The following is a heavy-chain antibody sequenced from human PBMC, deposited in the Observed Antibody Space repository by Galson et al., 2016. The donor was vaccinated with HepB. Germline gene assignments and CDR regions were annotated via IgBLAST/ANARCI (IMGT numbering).Heavy chain of an antibody. V-gene: IGHV3-48*03. CDR2: VSTSGSATTM. D-gene: IGHD1-7*01. J-gene: IGHJ4*02. Sequence: SLRLSCAASGFTFSSYEMHWVRQAPGKGLEWVSYVSTSGSATTMFYADSVKGRFTISRDNAKNSLYLQMNSLRAEDTAVYYCARIIKTGTTSHFDYWGQGTLVTVSS. CDR1: GFTFSSYE. CDR3: ARIIKTGTTSHFDY.